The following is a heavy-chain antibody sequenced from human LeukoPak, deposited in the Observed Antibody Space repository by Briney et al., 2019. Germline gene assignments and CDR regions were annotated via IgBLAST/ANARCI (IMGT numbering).Heavy chain of an antibody. V-gene: IGHV1-46*03. J-gene: IGHJ3*02. Sequence: ASVKVSCKASGYTFTSYYIHWVRQAPGQGLEWMGIINPSGGNTFYAQNFQGRVTMTGDTSTTTVYMELSSLRSEDTAVYYCARERPDRRFFYDAFDIWGQGTVVTVSS. D-gene: IGHD3-16*01. CDR1: GYTFTSYY. CDR3: ARERPDRRFFYDAFDI. CDR2: INPSGGNT.